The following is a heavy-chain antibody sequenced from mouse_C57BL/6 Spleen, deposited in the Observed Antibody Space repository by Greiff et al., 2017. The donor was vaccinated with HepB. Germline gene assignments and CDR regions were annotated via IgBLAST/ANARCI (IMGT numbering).Heavy chain of an antibody. CDR2: INPSNGGT. Sequence: QVHVKQSGTELVKPGASVKLSCKASGYTFTSYWMHWVKQRPGQGLEWIGNINPSNGGTNYNEKFKSKATLTVDKSSSTAYMQLSSLTSEDSAVYYCGRGGLPLYYAMDYWGQGTSVTVSS. D-gene: IGHD3-1*01. J-gene: IGHJ4*01. V-gene: IGHV1-53*01. CDR3: GRGGLPLYYAMDY. CDR1: GYTFTSYW.